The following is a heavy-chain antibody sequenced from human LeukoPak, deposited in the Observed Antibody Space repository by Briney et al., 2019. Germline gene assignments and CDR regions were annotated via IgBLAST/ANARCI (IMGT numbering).Heavy chain of an antibody. CDR3: ARDRDWFDP. J-gene: IGHJ5*02. CDR2: IYSGGST. Sequence: GGSLRLSCAASGFTFSSYAMSWVRQAPGKGLEWVSVIYSGGSTYYADSVKGRFTISRDNSKNTLYLQMSSRRAEDTAVYYCARDRDWFDPWGQGTLVTVSS. V-gene: IGHV3-66*01. CDR1: GFTFSSYA.